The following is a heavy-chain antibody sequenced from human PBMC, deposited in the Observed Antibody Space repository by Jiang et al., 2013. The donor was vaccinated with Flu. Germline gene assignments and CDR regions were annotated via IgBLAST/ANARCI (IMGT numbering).Heavy chain of an antibody. V-gene: IGHV1-2*04. D-gene: IGHD1-1*01. J-gene: IGHJ3*01. CDR1: GYTFSGHY. Sequence: SVKVSCKASGYTFSGHYMHWVRQAPGQGLEWMGWINPDSGGTSYAQKFQDWVTLTRDTSINTVYMDLTRLRSDDTATYYCARVRTGTGAFDFWGQGTMVAVSS. CDR3: ARVRTGTGAFDF. CDR2: INPDSGGT.